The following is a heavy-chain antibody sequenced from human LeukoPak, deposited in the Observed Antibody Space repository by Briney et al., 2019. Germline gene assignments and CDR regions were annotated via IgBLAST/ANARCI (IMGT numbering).Heavy chain of an antibody. D-gene: IGHD5-12*01. V-gene: IGHV1-18*01. CDR1: GYTFTSYG. J-gene: IGHJ6*03. CDR2: ISAYNGNT. Sequence: ASVKVSCKASGYTFTSYGISWVRQAPGQGLEWMGWISAYNGNTNYAQKLQGRVTMTTDTSTSTAYMELRSLRSDDTAVYYCARDVATIGYYYYYMDVWGKGTTVTVSS. CDR3: ARDVATIGYYYYYMDV.